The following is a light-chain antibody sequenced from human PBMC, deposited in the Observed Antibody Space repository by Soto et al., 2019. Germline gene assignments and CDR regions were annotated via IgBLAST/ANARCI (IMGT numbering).Light chain of an antibody. Sequence: MTQSPSSLSTSVGCRVTNTFRASQGISNYLAWYQQKPGKVPKLLIYASSTRESGVPDRFSGSGSGTDFTLTISSLQAEDGAVYYCQQYYSAPLTFGGGTKVDI. CDR2: ASS. CDR3: QQYYSAPLT. V-gene: IGKV1-27*01. CDR1: QGISNY. J-gene: IGKJ4*01.